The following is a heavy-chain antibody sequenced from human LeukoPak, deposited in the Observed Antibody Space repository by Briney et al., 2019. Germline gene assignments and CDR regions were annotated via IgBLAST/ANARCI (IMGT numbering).Heavy chain of an antibody. D-gene: IGHD5-18*01. CDR1: GFSFSSYW. CDR2: VSSDERNT. V-gene: IGHV3-74*01. J-gene: IGHJ4*02. CDR3: ARGGSGTAMGHEY. Sequence: PTGGSLRLSCAASGFSFSSYWMHWVGQAPGEGLVWVSRVSSDERNTSYADCVKGRFTVSRDNAKNTVYLQMNSLRVEDTAVYYCARGGSGTAMGHEYWGQGTLVTVSS.